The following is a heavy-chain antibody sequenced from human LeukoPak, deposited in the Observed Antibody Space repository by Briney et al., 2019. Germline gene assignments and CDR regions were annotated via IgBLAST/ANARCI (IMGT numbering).Heavy chain of an antibody. V-gene: IGHV4-34*01. J-gene: IGHJ5*02. D-gene: IGHD2-2*02. CDR2: INHSGST. Sequence: SETLSLTCAVYGGSFSGYCWSWIRQPPGKGLEGIGEINHSGSTNYNPSLKSRVTISVDTSKNQFSLKLSSVTAADTAVYYCARGDCSSTSCYTANWFDPWGQGTLVTVSS. CDR3: ARGDCSSTSCYTANWFDP. CDR1: GGSFSGYC.